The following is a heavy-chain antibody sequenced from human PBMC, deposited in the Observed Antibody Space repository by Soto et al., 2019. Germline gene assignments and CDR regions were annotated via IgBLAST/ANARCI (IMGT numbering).Heavy chain of an antibody. J-gene: IGHJ5*02. CDR3: ARSPRREITIFGVVVGTFDP. CDR1: GGSFSGYY. D-gene: IGHD3-3*01. CDR2: INHSGST. Sequence: SETLSLTCAVYGGSFSGYYWSWIRQPPGKGLEWIGEINHSGSTNYNPSLKSRVTISVDTSKNQFSLKLSSVTAADTAVYYCARSPRREITIFGVVVGTFDPWGQGTLVTVSS. V-gene: IGHV4-34*01.